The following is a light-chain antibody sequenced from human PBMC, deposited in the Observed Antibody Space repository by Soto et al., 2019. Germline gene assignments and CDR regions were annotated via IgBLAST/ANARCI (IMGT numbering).Light chain of an antibody. CDR1: QSITSTY. Sequence: EVVLTQSPGTLSLSPGQRATLSCRASQSITSTYLAWYQQKPGQAPRLLIYGTSSRATGIPDRFSGSGSETDFTLTISRLEPEDFAVYYCQQNGRSPLTFGGGTKVEV. V-gene: IGKV3-20*01. CDR2: GTS. CDR3: QQNGRSPLT. J-gene: IGKJ4*01.